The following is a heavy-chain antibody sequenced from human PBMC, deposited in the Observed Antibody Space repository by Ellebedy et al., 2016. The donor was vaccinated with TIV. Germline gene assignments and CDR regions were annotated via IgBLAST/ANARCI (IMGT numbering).Heavy chain of an antibody. Sequence: MPSENLSLTCTVSGGSISSGDYYWSWIRQPPGKGLEWIGYIYNSGSTYYNASLKSRVSISLDTSKHQFSLKLSSVTAADTAVYYCARGGYSSGWYNGGTFDYWGQGTLVTVSS. J-gene: IGHJ4*02. CDR2: IYNSGST. CDR1: GGSISSGDYY. CDR3: ARGGYSSGWYNGGTFDY. V-gene: IGHV4-30-4*01. D-gene: IGHD6-19*01.